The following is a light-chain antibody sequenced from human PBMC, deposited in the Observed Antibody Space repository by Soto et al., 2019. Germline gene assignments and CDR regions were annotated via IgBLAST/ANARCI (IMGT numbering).Light chain of an antibody. J-gene: IGKJ1*01. CDR2: AAS. V-gene: IGKV1-39*01. CDR3: QQSYSSRPT. CDR1: QSISNH. Sequence: DIQMTQSPSSLSASVEDRVIITCRASQSISNHLNWYQQKPGKATKLLIFAASSLQSWVPSRFSGSRSGPDFTLTISSLQPEDFATYSCQQSYSSRPTFDQGTKVDIK.